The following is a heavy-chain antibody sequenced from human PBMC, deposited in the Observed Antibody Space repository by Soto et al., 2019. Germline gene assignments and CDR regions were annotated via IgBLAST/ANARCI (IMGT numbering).Heavy chain of an antibody. CDR2: IYYSGST. V-gene: IGHV4-39*02. J-gene: IGHJ6*02. Sequence: SETLSLTCTVSGGSISSSSYYWGWIRQPPGKGLEWIGSIYYSGSTYYNPSLKSRVTISVDTSKNQFSLKLSSVTAADTAVYYCARDDYGDYVRPTNDYGMDVWGQGTTVTVSS. D-gene: IGHD4-17*01. CDR1: GGSISSSSYY. CDR3: ARDDYGDYVRPTNDYGMDV.